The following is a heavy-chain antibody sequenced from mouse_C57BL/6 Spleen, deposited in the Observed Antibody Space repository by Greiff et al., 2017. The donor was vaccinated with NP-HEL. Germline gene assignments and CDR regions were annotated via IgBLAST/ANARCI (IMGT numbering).Heavy chain of an antibody. CDR1: GYAFSSYW. V-gene: IGHV1-80*01. CDR2: IYPGDGDT. CDR3: ARSGYGNPYYYAMDY. J-gene: IGHJ4*01. Sequence: VQLQQSGAELVKPGASVKISCKASGYAFSSYWMNWVKQRPGKGLEWIGQIYPGDGDTNYNGKFKGKATLTADKSSSTAYMQLSSLTSEDAAVYFCARSGYGNPYYYAMDYWGQGTSVTVSS. D-gene: IGHD2-10*02.